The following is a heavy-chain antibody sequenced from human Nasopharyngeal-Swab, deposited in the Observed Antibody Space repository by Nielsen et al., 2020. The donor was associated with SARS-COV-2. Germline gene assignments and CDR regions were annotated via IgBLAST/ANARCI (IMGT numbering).Heavy chain of an antibody. Sequence: GGSLRLSCAASGFIFSDHYMDWVRQAPGKGLEWVGRIRNKANSHTTEYAASVKGRFVISRDDSKNSLYLQMNSLRTEDTAVYYCTGDKGYSFDYWGQGTLVTVSS. CDR1: GFIFSDHY. J-gene: IGHJ4*02. V-gene: IGHV3-72*01. D-gene: IGHD5-18*01. CDR2: IRNKANSHTT. CDR3: TGDKGYSFDY.